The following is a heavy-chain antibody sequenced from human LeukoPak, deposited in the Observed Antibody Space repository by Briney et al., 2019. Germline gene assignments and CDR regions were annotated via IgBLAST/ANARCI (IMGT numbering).Heavy chain of an antibody. D-gene: IGHD3-22*01. CDR3: ARDTHYYDSSGWLGGYFQH. CDR2: ISSSGSTI. Sequence: GGSLRLSCAASGFTVSSNYMNWVRQAPGKGLEWVSYISSSGSTIYYADSVKGRFTISRDNAKNSLYLQMNSLRAEDTAVYYCARDTHYYDSSGWLGGYFQHWGQGTLVTVSS. V-gene: IGHV3-48*03. CDR1: GFTVSSNY. J-gene: IGHJ1*01.